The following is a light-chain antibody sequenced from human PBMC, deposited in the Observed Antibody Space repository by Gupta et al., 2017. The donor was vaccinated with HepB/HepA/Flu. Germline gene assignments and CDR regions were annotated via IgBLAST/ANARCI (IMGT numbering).Light chain of an antibody. CDR1: KLGDKY. J-gene: IGLJ2*01. CDR3: QAWDSNVV. Sequence: SYELTQPPSVSVSPGQTASITCSGDKLGDKYACWYQQKPGQPPVLVIYQDSKRPSGIPERFSGSNSGNTATLTISGTQAMDEADYYCQAWDSNVVFGGGTKLTVL. V-gene: IGLV3-1*01. CDR2: QDS.